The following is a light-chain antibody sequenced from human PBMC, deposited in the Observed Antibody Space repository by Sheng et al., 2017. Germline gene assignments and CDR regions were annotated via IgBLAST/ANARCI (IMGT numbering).Light chain of an antibody. J-gene: IGLJ2*01. CDR1: SSDVGSYNL. CDR3: CSYAGSKTLV. V-gene: IGLV2-23*02. CDR2: EVN. Sequence: QSALTQPASVSGSPGQSITISCTGTSSDVGSYNLVSWYQQYPVKAPKVMIYEVNKRPSGISNRFSGSKSGNTASLTISGLQAEDEADYYCCSYAGSKTLVFGGGTKLTV.